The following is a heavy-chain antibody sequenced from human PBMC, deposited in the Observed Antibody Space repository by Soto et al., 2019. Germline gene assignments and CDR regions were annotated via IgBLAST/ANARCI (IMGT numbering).Heavy chain of an antibody. Sequence: QVQLVQSGAEVKKPGSSVKVSCKASGGTFSSYAISWVRQAPGQGLEWMGGIIPIFGTANYAQKFQGRVTIPDEEYTSTAYKELSSLRAEDTAVYYCARREADGLAPSTHFDYWGQGTLVSVSS. V-gene: IGHV1-69*01. CDR1: GGTFSSYA. J-gene: IGHJ4*01. CDR3: ARREADGLAPSTHFDY. CDR2: IIPIFGTA. D-gene: IGHD3-3*02.